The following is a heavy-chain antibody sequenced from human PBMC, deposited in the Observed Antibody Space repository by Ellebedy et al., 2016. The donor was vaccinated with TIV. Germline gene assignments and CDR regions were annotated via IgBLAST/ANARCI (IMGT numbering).Heavy chain of an antibody. CDR1: GYTFTSYD. CDR2: ISAYNGNT. J-gene: IGHJ6*02. D-gene: IGHD2-2*01. Sequence: ASVKVSCXASGYTFTSYDINWVRQATGQGLEWMGWISAYNGNTNYAQKFQGRVTMTIETSTSTVYMELRSLRSDDTAVYYCARWGPIVVVPLDVWGQGTTVTVSS. CDR3: ARWGPIVVVPLDV. V-gene: IGHV1-18*01.